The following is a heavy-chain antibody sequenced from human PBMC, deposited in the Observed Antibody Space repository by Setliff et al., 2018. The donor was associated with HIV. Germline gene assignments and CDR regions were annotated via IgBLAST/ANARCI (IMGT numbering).Heavy chain of an antibody. CDR1: GGSFSGYY. CDR2: INHSGST. V-gene: IGHV4-34*01. J-gene: IGHJ6*03. Sequence: PSETLSLTCAVYGGSFSGYYWSWIRQPPGKGLEWIGEINHSGSTNYNPSLKSRVTISVDTSKNQFSLKLSSVTAADTAVYYCNIHYYYYMDVWGKGTTVTVSS. CDR3: NIHYYYYMDV.